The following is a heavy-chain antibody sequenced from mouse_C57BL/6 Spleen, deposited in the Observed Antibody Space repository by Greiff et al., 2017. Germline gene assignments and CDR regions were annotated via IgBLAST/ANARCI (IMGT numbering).Heavy chain of an antibody. CDR3: ASTVVATGDYFDY. CDR1: GFTFSSYG. V-gene: IGHV5-6*01. Sequence: EVQLVESGGDLVKPGGSLKLSCAASGFTFSSYGMSWVRQTPDKRLEWVATISSGGSYTYYPDSVKGRFTISRDNAKNTLYLQMSSLKSEDTVMYYCASTVVATGDYFDYWGQGTTHTVSS. J-gene: IGHJ2*01. CDR2: ISSGGSYT. D-gene: IGHD1-1*01.